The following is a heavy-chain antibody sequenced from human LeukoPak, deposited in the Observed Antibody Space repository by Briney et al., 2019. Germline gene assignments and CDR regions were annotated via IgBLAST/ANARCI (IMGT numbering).Heavy chain of an antibody. Sequence: KSGGSLRLSCAASGFTFSNAWMSGVRQAPGKGLEWVGHIKTKTAGGTADYAAPVKGRFTISRDDSQNTLYVQMNSLRTEDTGVYYCTHLGSGWYVRDWGRGTLVTVSS. CDR3: THLGSGWYVRD. CDR2: IKTKTAGGTA. CDR1: GFTFSNAW. V-gene: IGHV3-15*01. D-gene: IGHD6-19*01. J-gene: IGHJ4*02.